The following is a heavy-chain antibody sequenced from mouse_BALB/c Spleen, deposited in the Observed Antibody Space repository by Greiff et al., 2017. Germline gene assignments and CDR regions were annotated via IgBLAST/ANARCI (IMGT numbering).Heavy chain of an antibody. CDR1: GFTFNTYA. D-gene: IGHD2-14*01. V-gene: IGHV10-1*02. CDR2: IRSKSNNYAT. Sequence: DVQLVESGGGLVQPKGSLKLSCAASGFTFNTYAMNWVRQAPGKGLEWVARIRSKSNNYATYYADSVKDRFTISRDDSQSMLYLQMNNLKTEDTAMYYCVRGDRYDDYAMDYWGQGTSVTVSS. CDR3: VRGDRYDDYAMDY. J-gene: IGHJ4*01.